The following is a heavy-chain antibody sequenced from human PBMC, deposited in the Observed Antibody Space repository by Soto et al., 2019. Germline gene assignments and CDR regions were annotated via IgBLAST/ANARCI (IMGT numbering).Heavy chain of an antibody. J-gene: IGHJ6*02. D-gene: IGHD1-20*01. V-gene: IGHV3-23*01. CDR3: PVGIYYYGWEG. CDR1: GFTFSAYA. CDR2: ISSRGDST. Sequence: EVQLLESGGGLVQPGGSLRLSCAASGFTFSAYALIWVRQATGKWLVWVSTISSRGDSTYYADYVKGRFTISRDNSKNTVYLQMNNLRAEETARYYWPVGIYYYGWEGWGHGTTVSVSS.